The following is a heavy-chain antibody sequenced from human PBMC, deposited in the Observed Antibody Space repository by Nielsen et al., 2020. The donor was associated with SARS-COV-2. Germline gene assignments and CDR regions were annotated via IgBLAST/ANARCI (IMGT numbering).Heavy chain of an antibody. J-gene: IGHJ6*02. CDR3: AGHLSWYGMDV. Sequence: GESLKISCAASGFTFNSYGMHWVRQAPGKGLEWVAVISYDGSNKYYADSVKGRFTISRDNSKNTLYLQMNSLRAEDTAVYYCAGHLSWYGMDVWGQGTTVTVSS. V-gene: IGHV3-30*03. CDR1: GFTFNSYG. CDR2: ISYDGSNK. D-gene: IGHD3-16*02.